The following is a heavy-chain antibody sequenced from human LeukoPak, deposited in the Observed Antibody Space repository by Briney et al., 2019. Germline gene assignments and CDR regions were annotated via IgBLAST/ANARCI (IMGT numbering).Heavy chain of an antibody. CDR2: IVVGSGNT. CDR3: AAVSIADIVLMVYTIPY. V-gene: IGHV1-58*02. CDR1: GFTFTSSA. D-gene: IGHD2-8*01. J-gene: IGHJ4*02. Sequence: GASVKVSCKASGFTFTSSAMQWVRQARGQRLEWIGWIVVGSGNTNYAQKFQERVTITRDMSTSTAYMELSSLRSEDTAVYYCAAVSIADIVLMVYTIPYWGQGTLVTVSS.